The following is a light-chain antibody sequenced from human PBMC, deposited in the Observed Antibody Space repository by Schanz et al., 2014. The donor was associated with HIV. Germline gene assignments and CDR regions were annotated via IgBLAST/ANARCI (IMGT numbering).Light chain of an antibody. CDR1: SSNIGAGYD. V-gene: IGLV1-40*01. CDR2: GNT. J-gene: IGLJ3*02. CDR3: STYTTSKTWV. Sequence: QSVLTQPPSVSGAPGQRVTISCTGSSSNIGAGYDVHWYLHLPGTAPKLLIYGNTQRPSGVPDRFSGSKSDNTASLTISGLQSEDEAEYYCSTYTTSKTWVFGGGTKLTVL.